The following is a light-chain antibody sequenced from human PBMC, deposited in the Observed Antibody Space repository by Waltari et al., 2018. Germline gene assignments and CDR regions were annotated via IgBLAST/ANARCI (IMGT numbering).Light chain of an antibody. J-gene: IGKJ1*01. CDR1: QSVSRA. CDR2: GAS. Sequence: EIVLTQSPGSLCSSPGERVTLSCRASQSVSRALAWYQQKPGQAPRLLIFGASNRATGIPDRFSGSVSETDFSLTISRLEPEDFAVYYCQHYVRLPATFGRGTKVEIK. CDR3: QHYVRLPAT. V-gene: IGKV3-20*01.